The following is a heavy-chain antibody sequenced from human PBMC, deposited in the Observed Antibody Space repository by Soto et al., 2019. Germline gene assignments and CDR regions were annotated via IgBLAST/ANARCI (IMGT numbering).Heavy chain of an antibody. Sequence: SVKVSCKASGGTFSSYAISWVRQAPGQGLEWMGGIIPIFGTANYAQKFQGRVTITADESTSTAYMELSSLRSEDTAVYYCARVDCGGDCDSRDYYYGMDVWGQGATVTVSS. V-gene: IGHV1-69*13. D-gene: IGHD2-21*02. CDR1: GGTFSSYA. CDR2: IIPIFGTA. CDR3: ARVDCGGDCDSRDYYYGMDV. J-gene: IGHJ6*02.